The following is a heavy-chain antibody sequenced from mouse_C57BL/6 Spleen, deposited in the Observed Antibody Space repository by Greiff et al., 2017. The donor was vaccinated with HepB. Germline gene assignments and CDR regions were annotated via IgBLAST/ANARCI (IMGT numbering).Heavy chain of an antibody. Sequence: EVHLVESGEGLVKPGGSLKLSCAASGFTFSSYAMSWVRQTPEKRLEWVAYISSGGDYIYYADTVKGRFTISRDNARNTLYLQMSSLKSEDTAMYYCTREGTTVVADYYAMDYWGQGTSVTVSS. CDR3: TREGTTVVADYYAMDY. D-gene: IGHD1-1*01. CDR1: GFTFSSYA. CDR2: ISSGGDYI. V-gene: IGHV5-9-1*02. J-gene: IGHJ4*01.